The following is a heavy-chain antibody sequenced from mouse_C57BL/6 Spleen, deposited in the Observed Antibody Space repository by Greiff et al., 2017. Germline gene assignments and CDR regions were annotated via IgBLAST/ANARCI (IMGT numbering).Heavy chain of an antibody. CDR1: GYAFSSYW. J-gene: IGHJ3*01. V-gene: IGHV1-80*01. CDR3: ARVGSSLAWFAY. CDR2: IYPGDGDT. Sequence: VKLQQSGAELVKPGASVKISCKASGYAFSSYWMNWVKQRPGKGLEWIGQIYPGDGDTNYNGKFKGKATLTADKSSSTAYMQLSSLTSEDSAVYFCARVGSSLAWFAYWGQGTLVTVSA. D-gene: IGHD1-1*01.